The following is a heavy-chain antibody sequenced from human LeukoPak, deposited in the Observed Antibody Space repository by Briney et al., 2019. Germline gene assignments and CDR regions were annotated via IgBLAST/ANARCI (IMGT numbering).Heavy chain of an antibody. Sequence: AETLILTCTVPGGSISSYYWSWIRQPPGKGLEWIGYIYYSGSTNYNPSLESRVTISVDTSKNQSSLKLSSVTAADTAVYYCARTPLLRYFDWVGPNWFDPWGQRSLVTVSS. V-gene: IGHV4-59*01. J-gene: IGHJ5*02. D-gene: IGHD3-9*01. CDR3: ARTPLLRYFDWVGPNWFDP. CDR2: IYYSGST. CDR1: GGSISSYY.